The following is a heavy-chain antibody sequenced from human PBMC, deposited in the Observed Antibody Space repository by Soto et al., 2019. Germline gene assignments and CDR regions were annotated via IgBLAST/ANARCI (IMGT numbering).Heavy chain of an antibody. CDR1: GGSFSAYY. CDR3: ARTSRFDY. D-gene: IGHD6-6*01. V-gene: IGHV4-34*01. Sequence: QVQLEQWGAGLLKPSETLSLTCAVYGGSFSAYYWSWIRQPPGKGLEWIGEINHSGSTNYNPSLKSRVTISVDTAKSQFSLKRSSVTAADTAVYYGARTSRFDYWGQGTLVTVSS. J-gene: IGHJ4*02. CDR2: INHSGST.